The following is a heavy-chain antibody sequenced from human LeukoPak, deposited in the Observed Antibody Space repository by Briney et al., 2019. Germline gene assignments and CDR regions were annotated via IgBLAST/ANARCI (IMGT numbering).Heavy chain of an antibody. CDR1: GGSISSYY. Sequence: SETLSLTCTVSGGSISSYYWSWIRQPAGKGLEWIGRIYTSGSTNYNPSLKSRVSISVDKSRNQFSLRLSSVTAAGTAVYYCARVDCSDGSCYSPDYWGQGTLVAVSS. CDR3: ARVDCSDGSCYSPDY. CDR2: IYTSGST. J-gene: IGHJ4*02. D-gene: IGHD2-15*01. V-gene: IGHV4-4*07.